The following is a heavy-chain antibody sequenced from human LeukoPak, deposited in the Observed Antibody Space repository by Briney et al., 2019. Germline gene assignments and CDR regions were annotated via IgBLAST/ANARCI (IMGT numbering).Heavy chain of an antibody. Sequence: GASVKVSCKASGYTFTSYAMHWVRQAPGQRLEWMGWINAGNGNTKYSQKFQGRVTITRDTSASTAYMELSSLRSEDTAVYYCARGRCSSTSCPVFDYWGQGTLVTVSS. CDR1: GYTFTSYA. CDR2: INAGNGNT. J-gene: IGHJ4*02. D-gene: IGHD2-2*01. CDR3: ARGRCSSTSCPVFDY. V-gene: IGHV1-3*01.